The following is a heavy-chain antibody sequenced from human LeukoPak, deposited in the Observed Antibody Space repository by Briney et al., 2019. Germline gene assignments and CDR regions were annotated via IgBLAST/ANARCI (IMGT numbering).Heavy chain of an antibody. D-gene: IGHD3-10*01. V-gene: IGHV3-23*01. CDR1: GITLSNYG. J-gene: IGHJ4*02. CDR2: IRDSGGTT. Sequence: GGSLRLSCAVSGITLSNYGMSWVRQAPGKGLQWVAGIRDSGGTTKYADSVKGRFTISRDNPRNTLYLQMSSLRPEDTAVYFCAKRGVVIRVILVGFHKQANYFDSWGQGVLVTVSS. CDR3: AKRGVVIRVILVGFHKQANYFDS.